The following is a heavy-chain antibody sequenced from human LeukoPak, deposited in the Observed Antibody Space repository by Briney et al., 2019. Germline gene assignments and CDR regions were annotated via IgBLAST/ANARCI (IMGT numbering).Heavy chain of an antibody. D-gene: IGHD3-10*01. J-gene: IGHJ5*02. CDR3: ARGRITMVRGVTRGNWFDP. Sequence: SETLSLTCTVSGGSISSYYWSWIRQPPGKGLEWIGEINHSGSTNYNPSLKSRVTISVDTSKNQFSLKLSSVTAADTAVYYCARGRITMVRGVTRGNWFDPWGQGTLVTVSS. CDR1: GGSISSYY. V-gene: IGHV4-34*01. CDR2: INHSGST.